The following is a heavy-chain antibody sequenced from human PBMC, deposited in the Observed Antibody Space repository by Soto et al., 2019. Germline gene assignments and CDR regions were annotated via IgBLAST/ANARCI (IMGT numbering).Heavy chain of an antibody. D-gene: IGHD2-15*01. CDR2: IYWDDDK. Sequence: QITLKESGPTLVKPTQTLTLTCTFSGFSLSTSGVGVGWIRQPPGKALEWLALIYWDDDKRYSPSLTSRLTITKYTSKNQVVLTMTNMYPVDTATYYRAHVLVVVDNYGMDVWGQDTTVTVAS. CDR1: GFSLSTSGVG. V-gene: IGHV2-5*02. CDR3: AHVLVVVDNYGMDV. J-gene: IGHJ6*02.